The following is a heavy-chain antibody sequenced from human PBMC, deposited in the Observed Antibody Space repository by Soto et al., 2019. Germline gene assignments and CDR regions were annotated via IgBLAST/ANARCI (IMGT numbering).Heavy chain of an antibody. CDR2: IYYSGST. D-gene: IGHD4-17*01. CDR1: GGSISRSSYY. Sequence: QLQLQESGPGLVKPSETLSLTCTVSGGSISRSSYYWGWIRQPPGKGLEWIGSIYYSGSTYYNPSLKSRVNIPVTTSINQFSQKLSSVTAAVTAVDYCAKYDDGGFGLWGQGTLVTVSS. V-gene: IGHV4-39*01. J-gene: IGHJ4*02. CDR3: AKYDDGGFGL.